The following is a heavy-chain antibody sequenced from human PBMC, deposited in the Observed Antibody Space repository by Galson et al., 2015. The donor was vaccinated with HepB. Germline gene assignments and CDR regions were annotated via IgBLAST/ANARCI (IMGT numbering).Heavy chain of an antibody. Sequence: SVKVSCKASGYTFTNFGIGWVRQAPGQGLEWMAWISTYNGNTDYARKFQGRVTMTTDTSTSTAYMELRSLTSDDTAVYYCATARYSTSPPDNWGRGTLVTVSS. CDR3: ATARYSTSPPDN. V-gene: IGHV1-18*01. J-gene: IGHJ4*02. CDR1: GYTFTNFG. D-gene: IGHD2-2*01. CDR2: ISTYNGNT.